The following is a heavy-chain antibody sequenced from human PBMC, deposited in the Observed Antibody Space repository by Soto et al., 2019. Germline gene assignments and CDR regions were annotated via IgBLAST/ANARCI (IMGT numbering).Heavy chain of an antibody. Sequence: GGSLRLSCAASGFTFSSYAMSWVRQAPGKGLEWVSIMSGSGGTTFYADSVKGRFTISRADSNNTVYLQMNSLRDEDTALYYCARGTGGSSAWRPLDRWGQGTLVTVSS. J-gene: IGHJ5*02. CDR1: GFTFSSYA. D-gene: IGHD6-19*01. CDR3: ARGTGGSSAWRPLDR. CDR2: MSGSGGTT. V-gene: IGHV3-23*01.